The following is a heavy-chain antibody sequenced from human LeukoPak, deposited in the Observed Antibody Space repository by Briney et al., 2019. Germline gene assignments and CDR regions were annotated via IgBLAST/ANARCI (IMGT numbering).Heavy chain of an antibody. Sequence: ASVKVSCMASGYTFTDYYMHWVRQAPGQGLDWLGIINLSDGTTTYAQKFQGRLTMTSDMSTSTVYMELSSLRSEDTAVYYCARDGVLRYFDGYYYYMDVWGKGTTVTVSS. D-gene: IGHD3-9*01. V-gene: IGHV1-46*01. J-gene: IGHJ6*03. CDR2: INLSDGTT. CDR1: GYTFTDYY. CDR3: ARDGVLRYFDGYYYYMDV.